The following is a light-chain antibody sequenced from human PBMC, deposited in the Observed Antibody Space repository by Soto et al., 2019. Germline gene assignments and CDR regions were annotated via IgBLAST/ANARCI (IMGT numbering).Light chain of an antibody. CDR2: YAS. CDR3: EQYNSDLWT. V-gene: IGKV1-5*01. J-gene: IGKJ2*02. Sequence: DIQMTQSPSTLSASVGDRVTITCRASQSISSWLAWYQQKPGKAPKLLIYYASSLESGVSSWFSCNGSSTEFTLTISILQSDDFPSYYCEQYNSDLWTFGQGTKLEIK. CDR1: QSISSW.